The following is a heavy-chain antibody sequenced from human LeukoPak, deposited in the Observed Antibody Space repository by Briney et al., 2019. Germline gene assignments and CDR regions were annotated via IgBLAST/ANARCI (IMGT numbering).Heavy chain of an antibody. Sequence: GRSLRLSCAASGFTFSSYGMHWVRQAPGKGLEWVAVISYDGSNKYYADSVKGRFTISRDNAKNSLYLQMNSLRAEDTAVYFCAKYSGSYYYPPNWDSWGQGTLVTVSS. CDR1: GFTFSSYG. J-gene: IGHJ4*02. V-gene: IGHV3-30*18. D-gene: IGHD1-26*01. CDR2: ISYDGSNK. CDR3: AKYSGSYYYPPNWDS.